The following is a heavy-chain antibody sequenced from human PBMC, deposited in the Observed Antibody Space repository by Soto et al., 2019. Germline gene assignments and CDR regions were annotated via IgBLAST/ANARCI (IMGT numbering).Heavy chain of an antibody. D-gene: IGHD1-26*01. CDR2: IYWDDDK. V-gene: IGHV2-5*02. CDR1: GFSHSTSGVG. CDR3: AHGRIVGATLDY. J-gene: IGHJ4*02. Sequence: QITLKESGPTLVKPTQTLTLTCTFSGFSHSTSGVGVGWIRQPPGKALEWLALIYWDDDKRYSPSLKSRLTITKDPSKNQVVLTITNMDPVGTAPYYCAHGRIVGATLDYWGQGTLVTVSS.